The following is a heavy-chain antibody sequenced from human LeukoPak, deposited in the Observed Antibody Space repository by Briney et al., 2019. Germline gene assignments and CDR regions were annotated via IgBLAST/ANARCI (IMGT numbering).Heavy chain of an antibody. CDR2: IYPGDSDT. J-gene: IGHJ3*02. CDR3: ARRNYYDSSGSELRAFDI. V-gene: IGHV5-51*01. D-gene: IGHD3-22*01. Sequence: GESLKISCKGSGYSFTSYWIGWVRQMPGKGLEWIGIIYPGDSDTRYSPSFQGQVTISADKSISTAYLQWSSLKASDTAMYFCARRNYYDSSGSELRAFDIWGQGTMVTVSS. CDR1: GYSFTSYW.